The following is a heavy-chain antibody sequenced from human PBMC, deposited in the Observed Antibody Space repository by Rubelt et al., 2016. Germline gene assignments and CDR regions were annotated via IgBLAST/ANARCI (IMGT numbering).Heavy chain of an antibody. Sequence: GGLVQPGGSLRLSCAASGFTFSSYAMSWVRQAPGKGLEWVSTIPGSGGSTHYADSVKGRFTISRDNSKNTHYLQMNSLRGEDTAVYYCTRDSSATNYYYGMDVWGQGTAVTVSS. V-gene: IGHV3-23*01. J-gene: IGHJ6*02. D-gene: IGHD1-14*01. CDR1: GFTFSSYA. CDR3: TRDSSATNYYYGMDV. CDR2: IPGSGGST.